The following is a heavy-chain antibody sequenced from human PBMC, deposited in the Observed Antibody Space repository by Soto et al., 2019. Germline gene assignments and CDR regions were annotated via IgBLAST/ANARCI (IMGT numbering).Heavy chain of an antibody. J-gene: IGHJ1*01. V-gene: IGHV3-23*01. Sequence: EVQLLESGGGLVQPGGSLRLSCAASGFTFTSYAVSWVRQAPGMELEWVSAISGPGGSTYYADSVKGRFTISRDNSKNTLYLQMNSLRAEDPAVYYCAKGGVSWNWGQGTLVTVSS. CDR3: AKGGVSWN. CDR2: ISGPGGST. D-gene: IGHD1-26*01. CDR1: GFTFTSYA.